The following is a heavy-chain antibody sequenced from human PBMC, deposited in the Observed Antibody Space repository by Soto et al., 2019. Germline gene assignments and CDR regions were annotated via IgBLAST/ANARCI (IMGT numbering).Heavy chain of an antibody. Sequence: QVQLVQSGAEVKKPGSSVKVSCKASGGTFSSQALSWVRQSPGQGLERMGGIIPFFKATNYAQKFQGRVAITADESTSTAYMDLSSLRSEDTAVYYCARDVPLNYYDSTYSYYAMDVWGQGTTVTVSS. J-gene: IGHJ6*02. CDR1: GGTFSSQA. CDR2: IIPFFKAT. V-gene: IGHV1-69*01. CDR3: ARDVPLNYYDSTYSYYAMDV. D-gene: IGHD3-22*01.